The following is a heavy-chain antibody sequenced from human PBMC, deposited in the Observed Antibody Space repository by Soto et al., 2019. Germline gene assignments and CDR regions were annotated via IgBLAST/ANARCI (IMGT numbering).Heavy chain of an antibody. CDR2: ISYDGTNK. V-gene: IGHV3-30-3*01. CDR3: ERDFTGEPPVGMDV. J-gene: IGHJ6*02. CDR1: GFTFTNYA. Sequence: PGGSLRLSCAASGFTFTNYAMHWVRQAPGKGLEWVAVISYDGTNKNYADSVKGRFTISRDNSKNTLYLQMNSLRAEDTDVYYCERDFTGEPPVGMDVWGPGTTVTVSS. D-gene: IGHD1-26*01.